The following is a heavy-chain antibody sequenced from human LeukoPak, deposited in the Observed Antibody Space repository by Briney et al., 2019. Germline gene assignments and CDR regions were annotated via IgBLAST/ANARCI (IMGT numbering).Heavy chain of an antibody. J-gene: IGHJ4*02. V-gene: IGHV4-39*01. CDR3: ARHVRNYYGSGTIDY. Sequence: SETLSVTCTVSGGSIRSNSYYWGWIRQPPGKGLEWIGTIFYSGSAYYNPSLKSRVSMSVDMSTNRISLKLSSVTAADTAVYYCARHVRNYYGSGTIDYWGQGTLVTVSS. CDR1: GGSIRSNSYY. D-gene: IGHD3-10*01. CDR2: IFYSGSA.